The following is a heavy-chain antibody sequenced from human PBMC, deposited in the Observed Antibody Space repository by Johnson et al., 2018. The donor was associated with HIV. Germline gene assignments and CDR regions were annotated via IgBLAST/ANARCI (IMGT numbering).Heavy chain of an antibody. V-gene: IGHV3-11*04. CDR2: ISSSGTTI. CDR3: ARVGWPNYDDAFDI. Sequence: QVQLVESGGGLVQPGGSLRLSCAASGFTFSDYYMSWIRQAPGKGLEWVSYISSSGTTIYYADSVKGRFTISRDNAKNSLYLQMNILRAEDTAVYYCARVGWPNYDDAFDIWGQGTMVTVSS. CDR1: GFTFSDYY. J-gene: IGHJ3*02. D-gene: IGHD1-7*01.